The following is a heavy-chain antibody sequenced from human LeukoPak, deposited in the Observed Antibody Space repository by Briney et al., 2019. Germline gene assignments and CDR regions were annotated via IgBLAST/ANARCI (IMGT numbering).Heavy chain of an antibody. CDR3: ARGDVVRGVSWFDS. Sequence: ESLQISCQGSGYTFTSYWIGWVRQMPVKGLEWMGSIYPGDSDTKYSPSFQGQVTISVDKSTNTAYLQWKSLKASDTAMYYCARGDVVRGVSWFDSWGQGALVTVSS. J-gene: IGHJ5*01. CDR1: GYTFTSYW. D-gene: IGHD2-21*02. CDR2: IYPGDSDT. V-gene: IGHV5-51*01.